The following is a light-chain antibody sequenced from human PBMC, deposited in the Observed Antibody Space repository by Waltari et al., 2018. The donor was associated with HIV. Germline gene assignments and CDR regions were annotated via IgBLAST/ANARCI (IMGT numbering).Light chain of an antibody. CDR1: QSIGGN. CDR3: HQYNNWPRGT. V-gene: IGKV3D-15*01. Sequence: EIVMTQSPATLSVSQGERGILSCRASQSIGGNLAWYQQKPGQAPRLLIYAASTRAAVIPARFSGSGSGTEFSLTISSLQSEDFAVYYCHQYNNWPRGTFGQGTRLEI. CDR2: AAS. J-gene: IGKJ5*01.